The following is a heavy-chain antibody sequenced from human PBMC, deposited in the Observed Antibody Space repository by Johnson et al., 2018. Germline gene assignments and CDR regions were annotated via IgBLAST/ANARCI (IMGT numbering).Heavy chain of an antibody. D-gene: IGHD3-10*01. CDR2: ISYDGRGK. CDR1: GFSFRSYA. J-gene: IGHJ6*02. CDR3: AKDITMVRGVMRDPEDYDYYGMDV. Sequence: QVQLVESGGGVAQPGMSLRLSCAASGFSFRSYAMHWVRQAPGTGLAWVAVISYDGRGKYYADSVKGRFTISRDNSKNTLYLQMNNQRAEDTAVYYCAKDITMVRGVMRDPEDYDYYGMDVWGQGTTVTVSS. V-gene: IGHV3-30-3*01.